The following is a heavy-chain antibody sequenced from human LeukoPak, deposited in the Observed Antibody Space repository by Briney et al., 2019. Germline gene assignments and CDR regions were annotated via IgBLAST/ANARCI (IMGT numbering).Heavy chain of an antibody. Sequence: SETLSLTCTVSGGPIRSYHGSWIRQPPGRGLEWIGYIYYSGSTNYNPSLKSRVTISVDTSKTQSSLKLSSVTAADTAVYYCARIHEYPRAYYFDYWGQGTLVTVSS. D-gene: IGHD5-18*01. CDR1: GGPIRSYH. CDR2: IYYSGST. J-gene: IGHJ4*02. V-gene: IGHV4-59*01. CDR3: ARIHEYPRAYYFDY.